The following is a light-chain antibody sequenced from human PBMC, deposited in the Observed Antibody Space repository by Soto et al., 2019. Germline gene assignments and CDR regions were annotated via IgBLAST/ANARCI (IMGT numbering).Light chain of an antibody. CDR2: GVT. CDR3: CSYTTTTAYV. CDR1: SSDIGSYNY. V-gene: IGLV2-14*03. Sequence: QSALTQPASVSGSPGQSITISCTGTSSDIGSYNYISWYQQYPDKGPKLMIYGVTNRPSGVSNRFSGSKSGYTASLTISGLQAEDEAVYYCCSYTTTTAYVFGTGTKVTVL. J-gene: IGLJ1*01.